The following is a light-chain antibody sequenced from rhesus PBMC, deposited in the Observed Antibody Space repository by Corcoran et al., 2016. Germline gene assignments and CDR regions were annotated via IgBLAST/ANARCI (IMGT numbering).Light chain of an antibody. CDR1: SSDIGNYNF. CDR3: SSYAGSNTYI. Sequence: QTALTQPPSVSGSPGQSVSISCSGTSSDIGNYNFVSWYQQHPGKAPKLMIFDVTKRPSGVSDRFSGSKSGNTASLTISGLQTEDEADYYCSSYAGSNTYIFGPGTRLTVL. J-gene: IGLJ1*01. V-gene: IGLV2-23*01. CDR2: DVT.